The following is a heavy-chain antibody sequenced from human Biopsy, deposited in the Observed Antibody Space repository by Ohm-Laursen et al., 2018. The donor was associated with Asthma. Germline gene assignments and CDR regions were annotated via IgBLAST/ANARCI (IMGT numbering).Heavy chain of an antibody. CDR2: TNERGVT. CDR3: ARGPELDV. CDR1: PGSFSGFF. J-gene: IGHJ6*02. Sequence: TPSLTCDVYPGSFSGFFWTWIRQSPGKGLEWIGETNERGVTNNNPSLKSRVIISIDTYWNRVSLKLTSVTAADTAVYYCARGPELDVWGQGTTVTVSS. V-gene: IGHV4-34*01.